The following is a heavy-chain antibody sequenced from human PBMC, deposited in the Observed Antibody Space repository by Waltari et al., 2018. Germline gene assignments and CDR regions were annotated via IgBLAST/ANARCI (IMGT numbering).Heavy chain of an antibody. J-gene: IGHJ4*02. CDR2: IWYDGSNK. CDR1: GFTFSSYG. Sequence: QVQLVESGGGVVQPGRSLRLSCAASGFTFSSYGMHWVRQAPGKGLEWVAVIWYDGSNKYYADSVKGRFTISRDNSKNTLYLQMNSLKTEDTAVYYCTTASGWELLRFDYWGQGTLVTVSS. D-gene: IGHD1-26*01. V-gene: IGHV3-33*01. CDR3: TTASGWELLRFDY.